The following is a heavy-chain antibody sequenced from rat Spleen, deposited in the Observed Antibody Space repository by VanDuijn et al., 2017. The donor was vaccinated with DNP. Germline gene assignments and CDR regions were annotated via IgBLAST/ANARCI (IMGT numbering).Heavy chain of an antibody. J-gene: IGHJ2*01. CDR3: ATALGDY. V-gene: IGHV5-7*01. CDR2: INYEGSTT. D-gene: IGHD5-1*01. Sequence: EVQLVESGGGLVQPGRSLKLSCVASGFTFSDYNMAWVRQAPKRGLGWVATINYEGSTTYYGDFVKGRFTISRDNAKSSLYLQMNSLRSEDTATYYCATALGDYWGQGVMVTVSS. CDR1: GFTFSDYN.